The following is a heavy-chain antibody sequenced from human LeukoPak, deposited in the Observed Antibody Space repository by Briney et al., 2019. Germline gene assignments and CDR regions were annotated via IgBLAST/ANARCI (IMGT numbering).Heavy chain of an antibody. V-gene: IGHV4-59*01. CDR3: ARGGSYLDY. CDR1: GGSISSFY. D-gene: IGHD1-26*01. J-gene: IGHJ4*02. Sequence: SETLSLTCTVSGGSISSFYWTWIRQPPGKGLEWIGYIYNSGTTDCNPSLRSRVTISVDTSKNQFSLKLSSVTAADTAVYYCARGGSYLDYWGQGTLVTVSS. CDR2: IYNSGTT.